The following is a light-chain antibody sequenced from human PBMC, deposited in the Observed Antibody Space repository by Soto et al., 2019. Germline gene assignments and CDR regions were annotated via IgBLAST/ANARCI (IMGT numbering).Light chain of an antibody. CDR3: QQYGHSPLLYT. J-gene: IGKJ2*01. Sequence: EIVLTQSPATLSLSPGERATLSCRTSQSVSNFLAWYQQKPGQAPRLLIYDASNRATGSPARFSGSGSGTDFTLTISSLEPEDFAVYYCQQYGHSPLLYTFGQGTKLGVK. CDR1: QSVSNF. CDR2: DAS. V-gene: IGKV3-11*01.